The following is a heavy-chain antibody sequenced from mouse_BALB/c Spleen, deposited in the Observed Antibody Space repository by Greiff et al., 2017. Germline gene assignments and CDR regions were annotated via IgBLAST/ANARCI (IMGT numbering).Heavy chain of an antibody. Sequence: EVKLMESGPSLVKPSQTLSLTCSVTGDSITSGYWNWIRKFPGNKLEYMGYISYSGSTYYNPSLKSRISITRDTSKNQYYLQLNSVTTEDTATYYCARLRGSSPYSFDYWGQGTTLTVSS. J-gene: IGHJ2*01. CDR1: GDSITSGY. CDR3: ARLRGSSPYSFDY. D-gene: IGHD1-1*01. CDR2: ISYSGST. V-gene: IGHV3-8*02.